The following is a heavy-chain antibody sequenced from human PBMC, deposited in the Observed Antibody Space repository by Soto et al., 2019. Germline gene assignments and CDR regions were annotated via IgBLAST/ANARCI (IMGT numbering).Heavy chain of an antibody. Sequence: QVQLQESGPGLVKPSQTLSLTCFVSGDSMSSGAYYWSWIRQHPGKGLEWIAYIYHSGDTHYNPSLRSRITISGDTPKNQSPLNLPSVTDADTAVYYCAGTYSGYLANWGQGTLVTSPQ. CDR1: GDSMSSGAYY. CDR2: IYHSGDT. CDR3: AGTYSGYLAN. V-gene: IGHV4-31*03. D-gene: IGHD3-22*01. J-gene: IGHJ4*02.